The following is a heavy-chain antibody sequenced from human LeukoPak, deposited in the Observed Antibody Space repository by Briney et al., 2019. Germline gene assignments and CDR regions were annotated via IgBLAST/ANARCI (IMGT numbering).Heavy chain of an antibody. Sequence: ASVKVSCKASGYTFTGYYMHWVRQAPGQGLEWMGWINPNSGGTNYAQKFQGRVTMTRDTSISTAYMEQSRLRSDDTAVYYCAREGQIHIVGATDAFDIWGQGTMVTVSS. CDR1: GYTFTGYY. J-gene: IGHJ3*02. CDR2: INPNSGGT. CDR3: AREGQIHIVGATDAFDI. V-gene: IGHV1-2*02. D-gene: IGHD1-26*01.